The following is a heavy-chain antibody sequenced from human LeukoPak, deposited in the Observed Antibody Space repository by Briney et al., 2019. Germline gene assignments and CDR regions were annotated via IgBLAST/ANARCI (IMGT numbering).Heavy chain of an antibody. CDR2: IYYCGST. Sequence: SETLSLTCTVSGGSISSYYWSWIRQPPEKGLEWIGYIYYCGSTNYNPSLKSRVTISVDTSKNQFSLKLSSVTAADTAVYYCARDREDTAMVPDYYYYMDVWGKGTTVTVSS. CDR1: GGSISSYY. J-gene: IGHJ6*03. D-gene: IGHD5-18*01. V-gene: IGHV4-59*01. CDR3: ARDREDTAMVPDYYYYMDV.